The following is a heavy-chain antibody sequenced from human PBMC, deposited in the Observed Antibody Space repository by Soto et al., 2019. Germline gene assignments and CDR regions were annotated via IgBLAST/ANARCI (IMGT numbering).Heavy chain of an antibody. CDR3: VKDGGYCSSATCYSPRNHYFEA. CDR2: IKFDGSEK. V-gene: IGHV3-7*03. Sequence: PGVSLRLSCAASGFDFSVYWMSWVRQAPGKGPEWVANIKFDGSEKQYVDSVKGRFTISRDNARNSVFLQMNSLRAGDTAVYYCVKDGGYCSSATCYSPRNHYFEACGQGTLVTVCS. D-gene: IGHD2-2*01. CDR1: GFDFSVYW. J-gene: IGHJ1*01.